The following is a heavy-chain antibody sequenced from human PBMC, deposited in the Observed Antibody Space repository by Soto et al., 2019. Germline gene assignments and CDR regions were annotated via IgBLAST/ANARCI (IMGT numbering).Heavy chain of an antibody. J-gene: IGHJ4*02. CDR2: FDPEDGET. Sequence: ASVKVSCKVSGYTLTELSMHWVRQAPGKGLEWMGGFDPEDGETIYAQKFQGRVTMTEDTSTDTAYMELSSLRSEDTAVYYCATGGGSSARRMQWLVETRFDYWGQGTLVTVSS. V-gene: IGHV1-24*01. D-gene: IGHD6-19*01. CDR1: GYTLTELS. CDR3: ATGGGSSARRMQWLVETRFDY.